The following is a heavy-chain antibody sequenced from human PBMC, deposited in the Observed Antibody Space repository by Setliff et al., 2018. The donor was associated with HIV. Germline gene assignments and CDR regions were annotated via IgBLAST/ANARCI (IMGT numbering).Heavy chain of an antibody. Sequence: GASVKVSCKASGYTFTDYAIYWMRQAPGQRLEWLGWVNAGNGNTEYSQNFRGRVTITTIESTSTAYMELTSLRSDDTAVYYCARIRGVIADASDIWGQGTMVTVSS. J-gene: IGHJ3*02. CDR2: VNAGNGNT. CDR3: ARIRGVIADASDI. V-gene: IGHV1-3*01. D-gene: IGHD3-10*01. CDR1: GYTFTDYA.